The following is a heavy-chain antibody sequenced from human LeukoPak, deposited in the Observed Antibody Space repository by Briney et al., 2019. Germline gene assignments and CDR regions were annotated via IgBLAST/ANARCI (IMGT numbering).Heavy chain of an antibody. CDR3: ARGWGSSVYASAFDI. CDR1: GFTFSSYG. D-gene: IGHD3-22*01. J-gene: IGHJ3*02. Sequence: GGSLRLSCAASGFTFSSYGMHWVRQAPGKGLEWMALIWYEGNTKKYADSVKGRITISRDNSKNTLYLEMNSLRAEDTAVYYCARGWGSSVYASAFDIWGQGTMVTISS. CDR2: IWYEGNTK. V-gene: IGHV3-33*01.